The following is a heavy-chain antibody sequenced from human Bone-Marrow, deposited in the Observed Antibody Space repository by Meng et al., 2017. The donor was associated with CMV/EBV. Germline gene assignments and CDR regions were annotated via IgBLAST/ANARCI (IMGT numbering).Heavy chain of an antibody. CDR1: GGSISSSSYY. D-gene: IGHD1-7*01. Sequence: SETLSLTCTVSGGSISSSSYYWGWIRQPPGKGLEWIGSIYYSGSTYYNPSLKSRVTISVDTSKNQFSLKLSSVTAADTAVYYCARGWNYDPGWFDPWVQGTLVTVSS. V-gene: IGHV4-39*01. J-gene: IGHJ5*02. CDR2: IYYSGST. CDR3: ARGWNYDPGWFDP.